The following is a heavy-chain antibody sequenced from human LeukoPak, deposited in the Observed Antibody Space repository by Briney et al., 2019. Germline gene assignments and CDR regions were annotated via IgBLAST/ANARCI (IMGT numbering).Heavy chain of an antibody. Sequence: ASVKVSCKASGYTFTSYDINWVRQATGQGLEWMGWMNPNSGNTGYAQKFQGRVTMTRNTSISTAYMELSSLRSEDTAVYYCARERNYVWGSYRYTRAFDIWGQGTMVTVSS. V-gene: IGHV1-8*01. CDR2: MNPNSGNT. D-gene: IGHD3-16*02. J-gene: IGHJ3*02. CDR3: ARERNYVWGSYRYTRAFDI. CDR1: GYTFTSYD.